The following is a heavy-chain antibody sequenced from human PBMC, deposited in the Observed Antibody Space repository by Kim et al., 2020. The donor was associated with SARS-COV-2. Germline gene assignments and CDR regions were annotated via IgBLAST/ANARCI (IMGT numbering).Heavy chain of an antibody. D-gene: IGHD3-16*01. CDR2: IDCGNGNT. V-gene: IGHV1-3*01. CDR3: LGGFYFDS. Sequence: ASLKVSCKTSGHFFTRDSIHWVRQAPGQGLEWMGGIDCGNGNTIYSQKFQGRVTFTTDTSASTAYMELSFLRSEDSAVYYCLGGFYFDSWGQATLVTVSS. CDR1: GHFFTRDS. J-gene: IGHJ4*02.